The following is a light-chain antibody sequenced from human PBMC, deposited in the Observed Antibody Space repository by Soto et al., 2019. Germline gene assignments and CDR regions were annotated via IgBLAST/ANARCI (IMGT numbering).Light chain of an antibody. CDR1: QSGLANY. CDR3: QRYGSWWT. Sequence: EIVLTQSPGTLSLSPGERATLSCRASQSGLANYIAWYQQKPGQAPRLLIYRTSHRATGIPDRFSGSGSGTDFTLSISRLEPEDCAVYYCQRYGSWWTFGQGTKVEIK. CDR2: RTS. J-gene: IGKJ1*01. V-gene: IGKV3-20*01.